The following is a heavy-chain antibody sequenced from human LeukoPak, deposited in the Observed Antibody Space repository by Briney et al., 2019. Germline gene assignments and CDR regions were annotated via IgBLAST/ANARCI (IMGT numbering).Heavy chain of an antibody. D-gene: IGHD1-26*01. CDR3: ARRSGSYFNF. V-gene: IGHV5-51*01. CDR1: GYSFANFW. J-gene: IGHJ4*02. CDR2: IYPGDSDT. Sequence: GESLKISCKGSGSGYSFANFWIGWVRQMPGKGPEWMGIIYPGDSDTRYSPSFEGQVTISVDKSVNTAYLQWSSLRASDTAIYFCARRSGSYFNFWGQGTQVIVSS.